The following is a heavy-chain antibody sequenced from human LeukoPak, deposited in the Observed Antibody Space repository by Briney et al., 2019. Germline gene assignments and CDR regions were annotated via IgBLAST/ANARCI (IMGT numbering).Heavy chain of an antibody. CDR1: GGSITSSSYY. V-gene: IGHV4-39*07. D-gene: IGHD4-17*01. Sequence: SETLSLTCSVSGGSITSSSYYWGWIRQPPGKGLEWIGTIYHSGTTYYNPSLKSRVTISVDTSKNQFSLRVSSVTAADTAMFYCARWTTTATMGAFDIWGQGTMVTVCS. CDR3: ARWTTTATMGAFDI. J-gene: IGHJ3*02. CDR2: IYHSGTT.